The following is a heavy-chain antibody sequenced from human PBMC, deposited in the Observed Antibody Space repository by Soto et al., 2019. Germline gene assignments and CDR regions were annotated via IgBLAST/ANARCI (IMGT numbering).Heavy chain of an antibody. CDR2: IYHSGST. CDR1: NGSISSAIYY. Sequence: PSETLSLTCTVSNGSISSAIYYWGWIRQPPGKGLEWIGSIYHSGSTYYNPSLQGQVTISVDTSKNQFSLKLSSVTAADTAVYFCAGRSSLASVQVYFGEISNYNWFDPWGQGTLVTVSS. CDR3: AGRSSLASVQVYFGEISNYNWFDP. D-gene: IGHD3-10*01. J-gene: IGHJ5*02. V-gene: IGHV4-39*01.